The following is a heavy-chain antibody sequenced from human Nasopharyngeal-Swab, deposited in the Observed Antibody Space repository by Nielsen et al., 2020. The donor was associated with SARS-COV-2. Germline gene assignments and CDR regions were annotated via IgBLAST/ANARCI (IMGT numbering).Heavy chain of an antibody. D-gene: IGHD2-15*01. CDR1: GFTFSDYY. J-gene: IGHJ4*02. CDR3: AKDRYCSGGACYFNGFDS. Sequence: GESLKISCAASGFTFSDYYMSWIRQAPGKGLEWGSYMSNSGSTIYYTDSVKGLFTIARDNSEKKVYLEMHSLRAEDTAVYYCAKDRYCSGGACYFNGFDSWGQGTLVTVSS. V-gene: IGHV3-11*01. CDR2: MSNSGSTI.